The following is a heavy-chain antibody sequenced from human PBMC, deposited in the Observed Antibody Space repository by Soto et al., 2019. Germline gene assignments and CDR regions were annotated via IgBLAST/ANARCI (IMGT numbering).Heavy chain of an antibody. CDR1: GFTFSSYA. CDR3: ANLISPFTTVTGPDVDY. V-gene: IGHV3-23*01. CDR2: ISGSGGST. J-gene: IGHJ4*02. D-gene: IGHD4-4*01. Sequence: QPGGSLRLSCAASGFTFSSYAMSWVRQAPGKGLEWVSAISGSGGSTYYADSVKGRFTISRDNSKNTLYLQMNSLRAEDTAFYYCANLISPFTTVTGPDVDYWGQGTLVTVSS.